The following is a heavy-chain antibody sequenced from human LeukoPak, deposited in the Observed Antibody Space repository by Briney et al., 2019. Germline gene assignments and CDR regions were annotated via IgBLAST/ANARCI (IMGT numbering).Heavy chain of an antibody. J-gene: IGHJ4*02. CDR2: IKNKDEGEKT. Sequence: GGSLRLSCAVSGYSFTNVWMNWVRQAPGKGLEWVGRIKNKDEGEKTDYAAPVKGRFTISRDDSKATLFLQMNSLKMEDTAIYYCTTGIDYGGGYWGQGTLVSVSS. D-gene: IGHD3-16*01. CDR3: TTGIDYGGGY. CDR1: GYSFTNVW. V-gene: IGHV3-15*07.